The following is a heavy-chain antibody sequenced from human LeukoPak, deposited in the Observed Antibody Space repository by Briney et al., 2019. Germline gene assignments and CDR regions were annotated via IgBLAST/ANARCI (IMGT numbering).Heavy chain of an antibody. D-gene: IGHD6-6*01. J-gene: IGHJ4*02. CDR2: ISYDGSNK. CDR1: GFTFSSYG. CDR3: AKGIAARPSGGYYFDY. V-gene: IGHV3-30*18. Sequence: GGSLRLSCAASGFTFSSYGMHWVRQAPGKGLEWVAVISYDGSNKYYADSVKGRFTISRDNSKNTLYLQMNSLRAEDTAVYYCAKGIAARPSGGYYFDYWGQGTLVTVSS.